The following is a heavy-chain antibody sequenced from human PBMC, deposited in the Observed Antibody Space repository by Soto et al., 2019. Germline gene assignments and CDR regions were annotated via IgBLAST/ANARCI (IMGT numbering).Heavy chain of an antibody. CDR3: ARDPGRSNIRSNFFDK. J-gene: IGHJ4*02. CDR1: GFTFSNYC. D-gene: IGHD2-15*01. CDR2: IEHDGIDK. Sequence: EVQLLESGGTLVQPGGSLRLSCAASGFTFSNYCMTWVRQAPGKGLEWVASIEHDGIDKFFVDSVKGRFTISRDNAKNSLFLQMDSLRAEDTAVYYCARDPGRSNIRSNFFDKWGQGTLVTVSS. V-gene: IGHV3-7*05.